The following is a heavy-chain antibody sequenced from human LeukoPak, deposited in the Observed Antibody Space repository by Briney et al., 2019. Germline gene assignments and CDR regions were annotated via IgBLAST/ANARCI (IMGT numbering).Heavy chain of an antibody. D-gene: IGHD5-18*01. CDR1: GDSVSSNSAA. CDR3: ARGGQGDGYSADEAFDI. Sequence: LSQTLSLTCAISGDSVSSNSAAWNWIRQSPSRGLEWLGRTYYRSKWYIDYAVSVKSRITINPDTSKNQFSLQLNPVTPEDTAVYYCARGGQGDGYSADEAFDIWGQGTTVTVS. CDR2: TYYRSKWYI. V-gene: IGHV6-1*01. J-gene: IGHJ3*02.